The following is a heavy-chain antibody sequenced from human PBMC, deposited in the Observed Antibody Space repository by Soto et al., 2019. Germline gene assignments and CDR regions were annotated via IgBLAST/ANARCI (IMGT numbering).Heavy chain of an antibody. Sequence: PGGSLRLSCSASGFTFSSYAMHWVRQAPGKGLEYVSAISSNGGSTYYADSVKGRFTISRDNSKNTLYLQMSSLRAEDTAVYYCVKGVTYYYDSSGYYWGQGTLVTVSS. CDR3: VKGVTYYYDSSGYY. D-gene: IGHD3-22*01. CDR1: GFTFSSYA. J-gene: IGHJ4*02. CDR2: ISSNGGST. V-gene: IGHV3-64D*08.